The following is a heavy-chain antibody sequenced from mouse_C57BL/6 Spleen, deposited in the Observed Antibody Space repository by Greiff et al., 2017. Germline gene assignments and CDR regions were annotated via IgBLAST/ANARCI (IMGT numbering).Heavy chain of an antibody. J-gene: IGHJ3*01. CDR2: IRSKSNNYAT. V-gene: IGHV10-1*01. D-gene: IGHD1-1*01. CDR3: VRQEITTPFAY. Sequence: EADGGLVQPKGSLKLSCAASGFSFNTYAMNWVRQAPGKGLEWVARIRSKSNNYATYYADSVKDRFTISRDDSESMLYLQMNNLKTEDTAMYYCVRQEITTPFAYWGQGTLVTVSA. CDR1: GFSFNTYA.